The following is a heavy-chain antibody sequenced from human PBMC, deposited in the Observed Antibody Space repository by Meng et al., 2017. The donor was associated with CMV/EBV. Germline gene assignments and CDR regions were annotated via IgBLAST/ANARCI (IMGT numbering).Heavy chain of an antibody. V-gene: IGHV4-61*01. D-gene: IGHD3-16*01. J-gene: IGHJ6*02. CDR1: GGSVSSGSYY. CDR2: IYYSGST. CDR3: ARGGGLTYYYYGMDV. Sequence: SETLSLTCTVSGGSVSSGSYYWSWIRQPPGKGLEWIGYIYYSGSTNYNPSLKSRVTISVDTSKNQFSLKLSSVTAADTAVYYCARGGGLTYYYYGMDVWGQGTTVTVSS.